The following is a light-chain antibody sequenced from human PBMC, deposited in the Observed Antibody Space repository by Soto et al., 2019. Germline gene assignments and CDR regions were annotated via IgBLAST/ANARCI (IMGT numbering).Light chain of an antibody. CDR1: QSISDT. CDR3: QQYNTYAT. Sequence: EIVMTQSPATLSVSPGGRATLSCRASQSISDTLAWYQQKPGQAPRLLIHGASTRATGVPARISGSGSGTEFTLTISSLQPDDFATYYCQQYNTYATFGQGTKVDIK. J-gene: IGKJ1*01. CDR2: GAS. V-gene: IGKV3D-15*01.